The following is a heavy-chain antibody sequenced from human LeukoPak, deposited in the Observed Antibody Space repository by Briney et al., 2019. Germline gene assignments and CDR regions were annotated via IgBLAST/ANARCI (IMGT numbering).Heavy chain of an antibody. CDR3: ARARNYYYGSGSYYLFAFDI. D-gene: IGHD3-10*01. J-gene: IGHJ3*02. CDR2: INSDGSST. Sequence: GGSLRLSCAASGFTFSSYWMRWVRQAPGKGLVWVSRINSDGSSTSYADSVKGRFTISRDNAKNTLYLQMNSLRADDTAVYYCARARNYYYGSGSYYLFAFDIWGQGTMVTVSS. V-gene: IGHV3-74*01. CDR1: GFTFSSYW.